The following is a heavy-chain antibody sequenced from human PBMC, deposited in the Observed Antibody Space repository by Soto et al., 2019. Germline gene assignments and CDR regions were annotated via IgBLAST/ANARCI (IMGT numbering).Heavy chain of an antibody. Sequence: DVQLLESGGGSVQPGGSLRLSCAASGFSFSKYAMIWVRQAPGKGQEWVSGITGSGGTIEYAASVKGRFTISRDNSKNTVDLQMNSLRAEDTAMYYCAKDAVPGDGLWLVADWGQGTLVTVS. CDR2: ITGSGGTI. V-gene: IGHV3-23*01. D-gene: IGHD2-21*02. CDR3: AKDAVPGDGLWLVAD. J-gene: IGHJ4*02. CDR1: GFSFSKYA.